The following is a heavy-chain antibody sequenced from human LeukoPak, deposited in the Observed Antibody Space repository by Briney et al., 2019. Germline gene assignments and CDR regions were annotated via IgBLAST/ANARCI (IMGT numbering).Heavy chain of an antibody. V-gene: IGHV3-23*01. D-gene: IGHD2-21*01. CDR2: ISGSGGST. Sequence: GGSPRLSCAASGFTFSSYAMSWVRQAPGKGLEWVSAISGSGGSTYYADSVKGRFTISRDNSKNTLYLQMNSLRAEDTAVYYCAKVLSAYCGGDCYSRTFDYWGQGTLVTVSS. J-gene: IGHJ4*02. CDR1: GFTFSSYA. CDR3: AKVLSAYCGGDCYSRTFDY.